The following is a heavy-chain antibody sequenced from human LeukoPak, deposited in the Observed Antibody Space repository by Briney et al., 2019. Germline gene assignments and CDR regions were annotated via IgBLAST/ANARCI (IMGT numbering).Heavy chain of an antibody. V-gene: IGHV3-7*05. Sequence: GGSLRLSCVASGFIFSNYWMTWVRQAPGKGLERVSNIKQDGTDKYYVDSVKGRFTISRDNAKNSLFLQMNSLRAEDTAVYYCARGEAFCDYWGQGALVTVSS. CDR1: GFIFSNYW. CDR2: IKQDGTDK. J-gene: IGHJ4*02. CDR3: ARGEAFCDY.